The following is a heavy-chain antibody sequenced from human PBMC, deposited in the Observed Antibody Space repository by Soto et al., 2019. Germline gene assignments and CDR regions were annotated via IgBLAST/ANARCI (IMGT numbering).Heavy chain of an antibody. CDR3: ARRYGGNFDY. Sequence: GGSLRLSCAASGFTFSDSAMHWVRQASGKGLEWVGRIRSKTNDYATRYAASVKGRFTISRDDSKNTAYLQMNNVKAEDTAVYYCARRYGGNFDYWGQGTLVTVSS. J-gene: IGHJ4*02. CDR2: IRSKTNDYAT. V-gene: IGHV3-73*01. D-gene: IGHD1-26*01. CDR1: GFTFSDSA.